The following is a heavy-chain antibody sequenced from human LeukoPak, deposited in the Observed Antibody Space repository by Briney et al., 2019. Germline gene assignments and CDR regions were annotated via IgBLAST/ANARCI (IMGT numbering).Heavy chain of an antibody. J-gene: IGHJ6*03. CDR2: INPSSGST. CDR1: GYTVSSYY. Sequence: ASVKVSCKGSGYTVSSYYIHWVRQAPGQGLEWMGIINPSSGSTAYAQKFQGRVTMTRDTSTSTVYMKLSSLTSEDTAVYYCARARGLGYHYMDVWGKGTTVTISS. D-gene: IGHD3-16*01. V-gene: IGHV1-46*01. CDR3: ARARGLGYHYMDV.